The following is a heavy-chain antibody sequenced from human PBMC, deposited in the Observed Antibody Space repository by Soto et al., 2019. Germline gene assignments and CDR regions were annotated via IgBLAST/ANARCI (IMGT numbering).Heavy chain of an antibody. CDR2: IYYSGST. D-gene: IGHD5-12*01. CDR1: GGSISSGGYY. CDR3: AREEIEEMATIPAFDI. J-gene: IGHJ3*02. Sequence: QVQLQESGPGLVKPSQTLSLTCTVSGGSISSGGYYWSWIRQHPGKGLEWIGYIYYSGSTYYNPSLKRRVTISVDTSKNQFSLKLSSVTAADTAVYYCAREEIEEMATIPAFDIWGQGTMVTVSS. V-gene: IGHV4-31*03.